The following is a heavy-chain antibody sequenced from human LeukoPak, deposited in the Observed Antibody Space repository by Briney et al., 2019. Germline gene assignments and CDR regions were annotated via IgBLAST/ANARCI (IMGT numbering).Heavy chain of an antibody. CDR3: ARESGYVLPADY. V-gene: IGHV1-18*01. CDR2: ISAYNGNT. Sequence: ASVKVSCKTSGYTFTSYGISWVRQAPGQGLEWMGWISAYNGNTNYAPKLQGRVTMTTDTSTSTAYMELKSLRSDDTAVYYCARESGYVLPADYWGQGTLVTVSS. D-gene: IGHD5-12*01. CDR1: GYTFTSYG. J-gene: IGHJ4*02.